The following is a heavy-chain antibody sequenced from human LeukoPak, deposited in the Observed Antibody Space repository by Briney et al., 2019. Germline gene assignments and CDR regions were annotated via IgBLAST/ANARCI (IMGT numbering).Heavy chain of an antibody. CDR2: ISTTSSSSYI. J-gene: IGHJ6*03. CDR1: GFTFSRYA. V-gene: IGHV3-21*01. D-gene: IGHD3-10*01. Sequence: PGGSLRLSRAASGFTFSRYAMNWVRQAPGKGLEWVSSISTTSSSSYIHYADSMKGRFTISRDNAKSSLYLQMNSLRAEDTAVYYCARVMAGYSYMDVWGKGTTVTVSS. CDR3: ARVMAGYSYMDV.